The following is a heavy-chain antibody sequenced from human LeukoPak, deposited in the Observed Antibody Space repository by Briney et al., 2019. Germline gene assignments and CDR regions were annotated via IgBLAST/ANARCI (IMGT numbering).Heavy chain of an antibody. CDR1: GGTFSSYA. J-gene: IGHJ4*02. D-gene: IGHD2-15*01. V-gene: IGHV1-69*06. CDR2: IIPIFGTA. Sequence: SVKVSCKASGGTFSSYAISWVRQAPGQGLEWMGGIIPIFGTANYAQKFQGRVTITADKSTSTAYMELRSLRSDDTAVYYCAREDCSGGSCYSSRWGQGTLVTVSS. CDR3: AREDCSGGSCYSSR.